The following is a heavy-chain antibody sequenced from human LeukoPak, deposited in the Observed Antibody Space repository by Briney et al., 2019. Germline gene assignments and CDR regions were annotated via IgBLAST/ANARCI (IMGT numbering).Heavy chain of an antibody. D-gene: IGHD2-2*01. V-gene: IGHV3-33*01. Sequence: GGSLRLSCAASGFTFSSYGMHWVRQAPGKGLEWVAVIWYDGSNKYYADSVKGRFTISRDNSKNTLYLQMNSLRAEDTAVYYCARDLIVVVPAEYGMDVWGQGTTVTVSS. CDR1: GFTFSSYG. CDR3: ARDLIVVVPAEYGMDV. CDR2: IWYDGSNK. J-gene: IGHJ6*02.